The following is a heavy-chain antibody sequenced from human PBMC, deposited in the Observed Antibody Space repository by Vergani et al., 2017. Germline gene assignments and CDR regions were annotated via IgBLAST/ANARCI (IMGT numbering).Heavy chain of an antibody. CDR1: SHTFQTYG. J-gene: IGHJ5*02. CDR2: IRPYTGHT. Sequence: QVQLVQSGAELKKPGASVSVSCKGSSHTFQTYGISWVRQAPGNGLEWMAWIRPYTGHTIYAQKFQDRVTMTADTSTNTAYMELSSLRSEDTAVYYCARDDGFYYYDSSGRTFDPWGQGTLVTVSS. CDR3: ARDDGFYYYDSSGRTFDP. D-gene: IGHD3-22*01. V-gene: IGHV1-18*01.